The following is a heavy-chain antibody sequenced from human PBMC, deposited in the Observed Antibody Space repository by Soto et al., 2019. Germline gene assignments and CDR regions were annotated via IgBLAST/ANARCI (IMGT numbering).Heavy chain of an antibody. D-gene: IGHD2-15*01. CDR2: IYYAGST. V-gene: IGHV4-39*01. CDR3: ARLVFHCLRGSCDDYNFYGLDV. J-gene: IGHJ6*02. Sequence: SDSLSLTCAVSGGSISSTDHSWGWIRQPPGKGLEWLGSIYYAGSTFHNPSLKRRATISVDTSRNQFSLRLSSVTASDTAVYYCARLVFHCLRGSCDDYNFYGLDVWGQGTTVTV. CDR1: GGSISSTDHS.